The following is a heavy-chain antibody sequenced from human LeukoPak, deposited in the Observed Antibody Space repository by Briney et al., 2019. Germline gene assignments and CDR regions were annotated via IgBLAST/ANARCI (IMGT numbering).Heavy chain of an antibody. CDR2: MNPNSGNT. J-gene: IGHJ4*02. CDR3: ARGLRDYGDYVWENY. Sequence: GASVKVSCKASGYTFTSYDINWVRQATGQGLEWMGWMNPNSGNTGYTQKFQGRVTMTRNTSISTAYMELSSLRSEDMAVYYRARGLRDYGDYVWENYWGQGTLVTVSS. CDR1: GYTFTSYD. V-gene: IGHV1-8*01. D-gene: IGHD4-17*01.